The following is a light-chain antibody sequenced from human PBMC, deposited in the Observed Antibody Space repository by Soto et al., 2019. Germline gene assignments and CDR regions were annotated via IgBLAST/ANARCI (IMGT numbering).Light chain of an antibody. CDR2: GNS. CDR3: QSYDRSLSGRVV. CDR1: SSNIGAGYD. Sequence: QSVLTQPPSVSGAPGQRVTISCTGSSSNIGAGYDVHWYQQLPGTAPKLLIYGNSNRPSGVPDRFSGSKSGTSASLAITGVHAEVDADYYCQSYDRSLSGRVVLGGGTTLTVL. J-gene: IGLJ2*01. V-gene: IGLV1-40*01.